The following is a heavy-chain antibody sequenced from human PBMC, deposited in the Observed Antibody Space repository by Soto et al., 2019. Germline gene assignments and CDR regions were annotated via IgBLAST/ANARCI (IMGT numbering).Heavy chain of an antibody. J-gene: IGHJ4*02. D-gene: IGHD3-9*01. Sequence: KGLELIGEINHSGSTNYNPSLKSRVTISVDTSKNQFSLKLSSVTAADTAVYYCARGPRYFDWLLRYYFDYWGQGTLVTVSS. CDR2: INHSGST. CDR3: ARGPRYFDWLLRYYFDY. V-gene: IGHV4-34*01.